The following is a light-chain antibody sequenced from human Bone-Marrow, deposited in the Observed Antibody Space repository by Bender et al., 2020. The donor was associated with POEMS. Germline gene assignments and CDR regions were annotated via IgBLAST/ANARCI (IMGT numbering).Light chain of an antibody. V-gene: IGLV4-69*01. Sequence: QVVLTQSPSASASLGASVKITCTLSSGQSSYDIAWHQHLPEKGPRFLMKVKSDGSHTKGDGIPDRFSGSSSGPERYLTISSLQSDDEADYYCQTWGTGIHVVFGGGTKLTVL. CDR3: QTWGTGIHVV. CDR2: VKSDGSH. CDR1: SGQSSYD. J-gene: IGLJ2*01.